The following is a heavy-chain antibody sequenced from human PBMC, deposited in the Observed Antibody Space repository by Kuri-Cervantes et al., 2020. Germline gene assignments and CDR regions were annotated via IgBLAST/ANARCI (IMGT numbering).Heavy chain of an antibody. D-gene: IGHD3-22*01. V-gene: IGHV2-5*01. CDR2: IYWNDDK. CDR3: AHRDYYYDSSGYPNWFDP. Sequence: SGPTLVKPTETLTLTCTVSGFSLSNARMGVSWIRQPPGKALEWLALIYWNDDKRYSPSLKSRLTITKDTSKNQVVLTMTNMDPVDTATYYCAHRDYYYDSSGYPNWFDPWGQGTLVTVSS. CDR1: GFSLSNARMG. J-gene: IGHJ5*02.